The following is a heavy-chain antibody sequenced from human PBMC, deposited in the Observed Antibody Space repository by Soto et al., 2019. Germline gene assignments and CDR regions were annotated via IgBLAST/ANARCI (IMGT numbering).Heavy chain of an antibody. Sequence: KPGGSLRLSXAASGFTFSSYSMNWVRQAPGKGLEWVSSISSSSSYIYYADSVKGRFTISRDNAKNSLYLQMNSLRAEDTAVYYCARPFRYGGNSDADRYYYYYGMDVWGQGTTVTVSS. J-gene: IGHJ6*02. CDR3: ARPFRYGGNSDADRYYYYYGMDV. CDR2: ISSSSSYI. V-gene: IGHV3-21*01. CDR1: GFTFSSYS. D-gene: IGHD2-21*02.